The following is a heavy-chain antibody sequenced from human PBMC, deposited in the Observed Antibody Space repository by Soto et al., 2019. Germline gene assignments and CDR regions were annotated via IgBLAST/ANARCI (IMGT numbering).Heavy chain of an antibody. CDR1: GGSISPYY. V-gene: IGHV4-59*08. J-gene: IGHJ4*02. Sequence: QVQLQESGPGRVKPSETLSLTCTASGGSISPYYWSWIRQPPGEGMEWLGYIYYSGYTNYNPSLKSRLTISVDTSKNQFSLRLSSVTAADTAVYFCARLIRDASGSYCLDYWGRGTLVTVSS. D-gene: IGHD3-10*01. CDR3: ARLIRDASGSYCLDY. CDR2: IYYSGYT.